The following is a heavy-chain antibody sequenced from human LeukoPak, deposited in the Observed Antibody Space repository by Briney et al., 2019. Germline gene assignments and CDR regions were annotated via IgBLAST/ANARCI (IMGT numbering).Heavy chain of an antibody. J-gene: IGHJ4*02. CDR3: ARGHCSGGNCNAYYDF. CDR2: ISTYSDKT. CDR1: GYTFTSYG. D-gene: IGHD2-15*01. Sequence: ASVKVSCKASGYTFTSYGISWVRQAPGQGLEWMGWISTYSDKTNYVQRLQGRVTMTTDTSTSTAYMELRSLTSDDTAVYYCARGHCSGGNCNAYYDFWGQGALVTVSS. V-gene: IGHV1-18*01.